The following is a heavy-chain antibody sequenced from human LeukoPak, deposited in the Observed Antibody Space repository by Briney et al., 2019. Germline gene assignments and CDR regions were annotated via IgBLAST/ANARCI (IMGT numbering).Heavy chain of an antibody. J-gene: IGHJ4*02. D-gene: IGHD1-14*01. CDR3: ATDSLDY. CDR2: ISYDGSNK. CDR1: GFTFSSYA. V-gene: IGHV3-30*04. Sequence: TGGSLRLSCAASGFTFSSYAMHWVRQAPGKGLEWVAVISYDGSNKYYADSVKGRFTISRDNSKNTLYLQMNSLRAEDTALYYCATDSLDYWGQGTLVTVSS.